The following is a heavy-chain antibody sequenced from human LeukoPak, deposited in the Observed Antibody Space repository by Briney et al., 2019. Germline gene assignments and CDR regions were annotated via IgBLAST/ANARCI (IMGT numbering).Heavy chain of an antibody. Sequence: PGGSLRLSCAGSGLTFRSHAMSWVRKAPGKGLEWASGISGSGGSTYCADSVKGRFTISRDNSKNTLYLQMNSLRAEDTAVYYCAKDRGSRSPYYFDNWGQGTLVTVSS. CDR2: ISGSGGST. CDR3: AKDRGSRSPYYFDN. D-gene: IGHD2-2*01. V-gene: IGHV3-23*01. J-gene: IGHJ4*02. CDR1: GLTFRSHA.